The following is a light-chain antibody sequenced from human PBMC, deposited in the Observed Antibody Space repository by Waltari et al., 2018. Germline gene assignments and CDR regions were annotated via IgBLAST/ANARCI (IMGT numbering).Light chain of an antibody. CDR1: VLYSSNNKNC. V-gene: IGKV4-1*01. Sequence: VLYSSNNKNCLAWYQRKAGQPPKLLITWASTREFGVPDRFSGSGSGTDFTLTISSLQAEDVAVYYCQQYYRTPPTFGQGTKLEIK. J-gene: IGKJ2*01. CDR2: WAS. CDR3: QQYYRTPPT.